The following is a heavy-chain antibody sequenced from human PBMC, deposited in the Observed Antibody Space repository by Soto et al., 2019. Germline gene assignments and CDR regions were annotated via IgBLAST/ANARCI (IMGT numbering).Heavy chain of an antibody. V-gene: IGHV1-3*01. CDR1: GYTFTSYV. Sequence: QVQLVQSGAEVKKPGASVKVSCKASGYTFTSYVLHWVRQAPGQRLEWMGWINAGNGKTKYSQKLQGRLTFDRDTSGRTGDMELSSLRSDDAAVDYCARDNGGGELHKGELAYWGQGTLVSVSS. CDR2: INAGNGKT. CDR3: ARDNGGGELHKGELAY. J-gene: IGHJ4*02. D-gene: IGHD1-26*01.